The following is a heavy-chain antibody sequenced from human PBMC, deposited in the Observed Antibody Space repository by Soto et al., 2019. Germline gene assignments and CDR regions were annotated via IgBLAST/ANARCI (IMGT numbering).Heavy chain of an antibody. D-gene: IGHD2-15*01. CDR3: TTARYCSGGSCPFDY. CDR2: IKSKTDGGTT. CDR1: GFTFSNAW. J-gene: IGHJ4*02. V-gene: IGHV3-15*01. Sequence: GGSLRLSCAASGFTFSNAWMSWVRQAPGKGLEWVGRIKSKTDGGTTDYAAPVKGRFTISRDDSKNTLYLQMNSLKTEDTAVYYCTTARYCSGGSCPFDYWGQGTLVTVSS.